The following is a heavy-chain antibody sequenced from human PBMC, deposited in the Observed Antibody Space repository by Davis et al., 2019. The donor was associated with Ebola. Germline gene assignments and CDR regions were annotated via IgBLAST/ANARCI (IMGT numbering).Heavy chain of an antibody. CDR1: GYTFTSYN. D-gene: IGHD4-17*01. J-gene: IGHJ4*02. V-gene: IGHV1-8*01. CDR3: ARGRPHGDYGD. CDR2: MNPDSGNT. Sequence: ASVKVSCKASGYTFTSYNINWVRQATGQGLEWMGWMNPDSGNTGYAQNFQGRVTMTRNTSASTAYMELNSLRSEDTAVYYCARGRPHGDYGDWGQGTLVTVSS.